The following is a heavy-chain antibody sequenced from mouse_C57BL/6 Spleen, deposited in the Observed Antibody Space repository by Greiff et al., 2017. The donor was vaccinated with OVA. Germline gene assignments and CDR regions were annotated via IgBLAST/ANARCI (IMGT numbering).Heavy chain of an antibody. J-gene: IGHJ4*01. CDR3: ARSSSTGAMDY. CDR2: IDPSDSET. CDR1: GYTFTSYW. Sequence: QVQLQQPGAELVRPGSSVKLSCKASGYTFTSYWMHWVKQRPIQGLEWIGNIDPSDSETHYNQKFKDKATLTVDKSSSTAYMQLSSLTSEDSEVYYCARSSSTGAMDYWGQGTSVTVSS. V-gene: IGHV1-52*01. D-gene: IGHD1-1*01.